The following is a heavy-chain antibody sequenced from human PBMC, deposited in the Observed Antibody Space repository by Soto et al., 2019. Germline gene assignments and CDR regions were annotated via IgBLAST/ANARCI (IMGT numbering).Heavy chain of an antibody. D-gene: IGHD4-17*01. Sequence: GGSLRLCCAASEFTFSNYAMSWVRQAPGKGLEWVSAISYGGGTTYYADSVKGRFSISRDNYKNTLYLQMNSLRAEDTAVYYCAKDHLPTTITTPWFDPWGQGTLVTVSS. CDR2: ISYGGGTT. V-gene: IGHV3-23*01. J-gene: IGHJ5*02. CDR1: EFTFSNYA. CDR3: AKDHLPTTITTPWFDP.